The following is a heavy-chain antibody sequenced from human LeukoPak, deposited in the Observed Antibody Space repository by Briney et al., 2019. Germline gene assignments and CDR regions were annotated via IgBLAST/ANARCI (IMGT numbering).Heavy chain of an antibody. D-gene: IGHD2-21*02. V-gene: IGHV3-30*18. CDR2: ISYDGSNK. Sequence: GGSLRLPCAASGFTFSSYGMPWVRQAPGKGLEWVAVISYDGSNKYYADSVKGRFTISRDNSKNTLYLQMNSLRAEDTAVYYCAKGSEGGDFGYFDYWGQGTLVTVSS. CDR3: AKGSEGGDFGYFDY. CDR1: GFTFSSYG. J-gene: IGHJ4*02.